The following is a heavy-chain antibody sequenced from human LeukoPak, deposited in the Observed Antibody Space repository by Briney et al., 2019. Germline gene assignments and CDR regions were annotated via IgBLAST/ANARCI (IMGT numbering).Heavy chain of an antibody. D-gene: IGHD2-15*01. CDR2: IYTSGST. V-gene: IGHV4-4*07. CDR3: AREIGYCGGGSCYGMDV. Sequence: PSETLSLTCTVSGGSISSYYWSWLRQPAGKGLEWIGRIYTSGSTNYNPSLRSRVTMSVDTSKNQFSLKLSSLTVADTAVYYCAREIGYCGGGSCYGMDVWGQGTTVTVSS. J-gene: IGHJ6*02. CDR1: GGSISSYY.